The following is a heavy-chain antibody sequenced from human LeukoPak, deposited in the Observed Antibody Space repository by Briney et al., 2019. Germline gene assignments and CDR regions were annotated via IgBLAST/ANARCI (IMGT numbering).Heavy chain of an antibody. D-gene: IGHD3-10*01. J-gene: IGHJ6*02. CDR3: ARHGGYYYYYGMDV. V-gene: IGHV4-39*01. CDR2: IYYSGST. CDR1: GGSISSSSYY. Sequence: SETLSLTCTVSGGSISSSSYYWGWIRQPPGTGLEWSGSIYYSGSTYYNPSLKSRVTISVDTSKNQFSLKLSSVTAADTAVYYCARHGGYYYYYGMDVWGQGTTVTVSS.